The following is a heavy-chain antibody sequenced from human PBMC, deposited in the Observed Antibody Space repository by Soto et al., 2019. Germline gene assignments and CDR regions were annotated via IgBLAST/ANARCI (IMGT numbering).Heavy chain of an antibody. CDR2: ISYDGTKT. V-gene: IGHV3-30*18. CDR3: AKGRGPPRQRLIDPIDY. Sequence: QVQLVESGGGVVQPGRSLSVSGAASGFTFSIYAMQWVHQAPGTGLEWVAVISYDGTKTYYADSVKGPFTISRDNSKDMVDLQMNTLRDEDTAVYYSAKGRGPPRQRLIDPIDYWGQGTVVTVSP. CDR1: GFTFSIYA. J-gene: IGHJ4*02. D-gene: IGHD6-25*01.